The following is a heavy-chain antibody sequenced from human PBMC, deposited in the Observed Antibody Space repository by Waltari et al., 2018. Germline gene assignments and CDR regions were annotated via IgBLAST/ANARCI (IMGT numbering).Heavy chain of an antibody. CDR1: GFTFSSYG. J-gene: IGHJ6*02. CDR2: IWNDGSNK. CDR3: ARALLYYYYGMDV. Sequence: QVQLVESGGGVVQPGRSLRLSCAASGFTFSSYGIHWVRQAPDKGLEWVALIWNDGSNKYNADSVKGRFTISRDNSKNMLYLQMNSLRADDTAVYYCARALLYYYYGMDVWGQGTTVTVSS. V-gene: IGHV3-33*01.